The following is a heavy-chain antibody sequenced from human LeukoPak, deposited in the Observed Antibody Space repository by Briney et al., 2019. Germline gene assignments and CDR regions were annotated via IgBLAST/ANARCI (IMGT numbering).Heavy chain of an antibody. Sequence: PSETLSLTCTVSGGSITSSTHYWGWIRQPPGKGLEWIGTIYYTGSPTFYNPSLKSRLTISVDTSKNQFSLKLSSVTAADTAVYYCANLALEWLLSIAPQNAFDIWGQGTMVTVSS. CDR2: IYYTGSPT. CDR1: GGSITSSTHY. D-gene: IGHD3-3*01. V-gene: IGHV4-39*01. CDR3: ANLALEWLLSIAPQNAFDI. J-gene: IGHJ3*02.